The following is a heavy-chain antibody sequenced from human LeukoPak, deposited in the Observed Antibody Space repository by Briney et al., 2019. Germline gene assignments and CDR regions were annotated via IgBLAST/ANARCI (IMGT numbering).Heavy chain of an antibody. D-gene: IGHD6-19*01. V-gene: IGHV1-46*01. Sequence: ASVKVSFKASGYTFTSYYMHWVRQAPGQGLEWMGIINPSGGSTSYAQKFQGRVTMTRDTSTSTVYMELSSLRSEDTAVYYCARGSDSSGWYLTLSYFDYWGQGTLVTVSS. CDR3: ARGSDSSGWYLTLSYFDY. CDR2: INPSGGST. CDR1: GYTFTSYY. J-gene: IGHJ4*02.